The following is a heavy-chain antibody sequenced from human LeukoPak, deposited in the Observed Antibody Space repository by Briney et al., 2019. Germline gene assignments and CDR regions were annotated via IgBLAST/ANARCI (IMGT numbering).Heavy chain of an antibody. CDR2: INHSGST. CDR1: GGSFSGYY. V-gene: IGHV4-34*01. Sequence: PSETLSLTCAVYGGSFSGYYWSWIRQPPGKGLEWIGEINHSGSTNYNPSLKSRVTISVDTSKNQFSLKLTSVTAADTAVYYCARGSLGDYDYWGQGTLATVSS. CDR3: ARGSLGDYDY. J-gene: IGHJ4*02. D-gene: IGHD4-17*01.